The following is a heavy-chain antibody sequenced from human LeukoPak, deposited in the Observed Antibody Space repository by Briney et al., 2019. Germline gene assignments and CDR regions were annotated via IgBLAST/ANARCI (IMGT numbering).Heavy chain of an antibody. V-gene: IGHV3-11*01. CDR2: IGSSDNII. J-gene: IGHJ4*02. D-gene: IGHD6-19*01. CDR3: AREIVAGAFDS. CDR1: GFTLNDYY. Sequence: GGSLRLSCAASGFTLNDYYMSWIRQPPGRGLEWVADIGSSDNIISYGASVRGRFTISRDIAKNSLYLHMNSLRADDTAVYYCAREIVAGAFDSWGQGTLVTVPS.